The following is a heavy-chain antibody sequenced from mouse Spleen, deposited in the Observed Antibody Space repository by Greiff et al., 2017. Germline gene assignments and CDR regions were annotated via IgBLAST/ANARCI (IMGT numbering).Heavy chain of an antibody. V-gene: IGHV1-15*01. CDR1: GYAFTDYE. Sequence: VQLQQSGAELVRPGASVTLSCKASGYAFTDYEMHWVKQTPVPGLEWIGAIDPETGGTAYNQKFKGKAILTADKSSSTAYMELRSLTSEDSAVYYCTREGAYWGQGTLVTVSA. CDR2: IDPETGGT. CDR3: TREGAY. J-gene: IGHJ3*01.